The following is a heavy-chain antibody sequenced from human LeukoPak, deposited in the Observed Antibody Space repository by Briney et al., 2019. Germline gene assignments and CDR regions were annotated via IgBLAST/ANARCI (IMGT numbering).Heavy chain of an antibody. CDR3: ARHRGYCSSTSCYPYYFDY. J-gene: IGHJ4*02. D-gene: IGHD2-2*01. V-gene: IGHV3-66*04. CDR1: GFTVSSNY. CDR2: LYSGGST. Sequence: GGSLRLSCAASGFTVSSNYMSWVRQAPGKGLEWVPVLYSGGSTYYADSVKGRFTISRDNSKNTLYLQMNSLRAEDTAVYYCARHRGYCSSTSCYPYYFDYWGQGTLVTVSS.